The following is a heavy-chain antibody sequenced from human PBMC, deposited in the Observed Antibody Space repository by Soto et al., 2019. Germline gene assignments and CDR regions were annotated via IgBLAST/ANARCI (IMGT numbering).Heavy chain of an antibody. D-gene: IGHD3-10*01. CDR1: GYTFTSYG. Sequence: GASVKVSCKASGYTFTSYGISWVRQAPGQGLEWMGWINANNGNTDYAQKFQGRVTMTTNTSTSTAYMELSSLRSEDTAVYYCARDFGDDFFDGNWFDPWGQGTLVTVSS. V-gene: IGHV1-18*01. CDR3: ARDFGDDFFDGNWFDP. CDR2: INANNGNT. J-gene: IGHJ5*02.